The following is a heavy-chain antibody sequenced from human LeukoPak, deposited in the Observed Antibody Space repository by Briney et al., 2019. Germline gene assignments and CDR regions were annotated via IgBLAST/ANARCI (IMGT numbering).Heavy chain of an antibody. D-gene: IGHD1-1*01. CDR1: GYTFTGYY. CDR3: ARAPLFNWNDVAVLCY. CDR2: INPNSGGT. Sequence: ASVKVSCKASGYTFTGYYMHRVRQAPGQGLEWMGWINPNSGGTNYAQKFQGRVTMTRDTSISTAYMELSRLRSDDTAVYYCARAPLFNWNDVAVLCYWGQGTLVTVSS. J-gene: IGHJ4*02. V-gene: IGHV1-2*02.